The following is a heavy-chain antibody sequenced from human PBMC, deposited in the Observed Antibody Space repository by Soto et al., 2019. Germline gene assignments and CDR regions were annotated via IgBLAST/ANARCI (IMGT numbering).Heavy chain of an antibody. CDR1: GGSFSGYY. V-gene: IGHV4-34*01. J-gene: IGHJ6*02. D-gene: IGHD5-12*01. CDR3: ATLGVATEYYGTDV. CDR2: INHSGST. Sequence: SETLSLTCAVYGGSFSGYYWSWIRQPPGKGLEWIGEINHSGSTNYNPSLKSRVTISVDTSKNQFSLKLSSVTAADTAVYYCATLGVATEYYGTDVWGQGTTVTVSS.